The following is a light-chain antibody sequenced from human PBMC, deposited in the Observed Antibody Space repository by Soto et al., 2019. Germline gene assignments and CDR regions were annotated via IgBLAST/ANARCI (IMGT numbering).Light chain of an antibody. Sequence: EIVLTQSPGTLSLSPGEGTTLSCRASQSISSSYLAWYQQKPGQAPRLLIYGVSTRATGIPDRFSGSGSGTDFTLTISRLEPEDFALYYCQPSGSSPRTFGQGTKLEIK. CDR1: QSISSSY. CDR3: QPSGSSPRT. J-gene: IGKJ2*01. V-gene: IGKV3-20*01. CDR2: GVS.